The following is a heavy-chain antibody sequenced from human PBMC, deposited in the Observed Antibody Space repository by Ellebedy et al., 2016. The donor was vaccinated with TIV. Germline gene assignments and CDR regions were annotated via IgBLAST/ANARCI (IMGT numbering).Heavy chain of an antibody. CDR1: GFTFSSYW. D-gene: IGHD6-19*01. V-gene: IGHV3-74*03. CDR3: ARGDGSSGWYFDY. Sequence: GGSLRLSXAASGFTFSSYWMHWVRQAPGKGLVWVSRISSEGSTTTYADSARDRFTISRDNAKNTLYLQMNSLRAEDTAVYYCARGDGSSGWYFDYWGQGTLVTVSS. CDR2: ISSEGSTT. J-gene: IGHJ4*02.